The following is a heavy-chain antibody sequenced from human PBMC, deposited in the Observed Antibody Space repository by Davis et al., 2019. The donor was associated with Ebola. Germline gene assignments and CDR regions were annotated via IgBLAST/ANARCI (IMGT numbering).Heavy chain of an antibody. Sequence: GESLKISCTASGFTFGDYAMSWFRQAPGKGLEWVGFIRSKAYGGTTEYAASVKGRFTISRDDSKSIAYLQMNSLKTEDTAVYYCTVSDILTGYYSRASIDYWGQGTLVTVSS. V-gene: IGHV3-49*03. CDR2: IRSKAYGGTT. CDR3: TVSDILTGYYSRASIDY. J-gene: IGHJ4*02. CDR1: GFTFGDYA. D-gene: IGHD3-9*01.